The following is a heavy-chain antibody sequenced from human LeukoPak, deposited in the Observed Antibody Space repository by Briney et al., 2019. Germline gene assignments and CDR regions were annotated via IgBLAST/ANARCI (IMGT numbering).Heavy chain of an antibody. CDR1: GFTFSSYA. D-gene: IGHD3-10*01. Sequence: GGSLRLSCAASGFTFSSYAMSWVRQAPGKGLEWVSAISGSGGSTYYADSVKGRFTISRDNSKNTLYLQMNSLRAEDTAVYYCARGASLYGSGSYYPYDYWGQGTLVTVSS. J-gene: IGHJ4*02. CDR3: ARGASLYGSGSYYPYDY. CDR2: ISGSGGST. V-gene: IGHV3-23*01.